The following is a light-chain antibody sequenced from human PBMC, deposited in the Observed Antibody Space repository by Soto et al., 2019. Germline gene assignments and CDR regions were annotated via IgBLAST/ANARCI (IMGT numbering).Light chain of an antibody. CDR3: QQYGTSPLT. CDR2: GVS. J-gene: IGKJ3*01. V-gene: IGKV3-20*01. Sequence: EIVLTQSPGTLSLSPGERATLSCRASQSVGSTYLAWYQQKPGQAPKLLIYGVSSRATGIPDRFSVSGSGTDFTLTISTLETEDVAVYYCQQYGTSPLTFGPGTKVDI. CDR1: QSVGSTY.